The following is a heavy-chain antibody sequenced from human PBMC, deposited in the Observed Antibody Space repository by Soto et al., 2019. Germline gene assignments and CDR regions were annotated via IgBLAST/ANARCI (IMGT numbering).Heavy chain of an antibody. CDR3: ARQFITMVRGVIITYAFDI. D-gene: IGHD3-10*01. CDR2: IYPGDSDT. CDR1: GYSFTSCW. J-gene: IGHJ3*02. Sequence: GESLKISCKGSGYSFTSCWIGWVRQMPGKGLEWMGIIYPGDSDTRYSPSFQGQVTISADKSISTAYLQWSSLKASDTAMYYCARQFITMVRGVIITYAFDIWGQGTMVTVSS. V-gene: IGHV5-51*01.